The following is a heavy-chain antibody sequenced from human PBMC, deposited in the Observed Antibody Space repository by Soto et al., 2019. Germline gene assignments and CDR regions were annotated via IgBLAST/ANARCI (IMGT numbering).Heavy chain of an antibody. Sequence: VWSLRVYCAASGFTFSHCSMHWVRQPPGPWLACVAVGPDGGYNKFYFDSVKGRFTVFRDDSKQKLDIQMNDLRPEDTAISFCARESVAGFXGGQGTRVTVSX. CDR2: GPDGGYNK. J-gene: IGHJ4*02. D-gene: IGHD6-19*01. CDR1: GFTFSHCS. V-gene: IGHV3-30*04. CDR3: ARESVAGFX.